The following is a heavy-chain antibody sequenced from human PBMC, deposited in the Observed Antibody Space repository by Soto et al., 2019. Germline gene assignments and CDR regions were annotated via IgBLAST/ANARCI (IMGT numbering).Heavy chain of an antibody. Sequence: GGSLRLSCAASGFTFSSYAMHWVRQAPGKGLEWVAVISYDGSNKYYADSVKGRFTISRDNSKNTLYLQMNSLRAEDTAVYYCARGALWFGELHNYYYYGMDVWDQGTTVTSP. V-gene: IGHV3-30-3*01. D-gene: IGHD3-10*01. CDR2: ISYDGSNK. CDR1: GFTFSSYA. CDR3: ARGALWFGELHNYYYYGMDV. J-gene: IGHJ6*02.